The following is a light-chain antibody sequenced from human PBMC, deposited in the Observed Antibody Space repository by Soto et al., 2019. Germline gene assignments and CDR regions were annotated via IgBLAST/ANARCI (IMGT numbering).Light chain of an antibody. CDR2: EGT. CDR1: SSDVGSYSL. J-gene: IGLJ3*02. Sequence: QSVLTQPASVSGSPGQSITISCTGTSSDVGSYSLVSWCQQHPGKAPKLMIYEGTKRPSGVSNRFSGSKSGNTASLTISGLQAYDEADYYCCSYARSNWVFGGGTKLTVL. V-gene: IGLV2-23*01. CDR3: CSYARSNWV.